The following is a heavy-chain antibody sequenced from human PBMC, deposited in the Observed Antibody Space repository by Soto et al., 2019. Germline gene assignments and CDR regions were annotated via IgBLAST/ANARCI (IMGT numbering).Heavy chain of an antibody. CDR3: ARGIWNSGYELDYYYYGMGV. CDR2: ISSSSSTI. V-gene: IGHV3-48*02. D-gene: IGHD5-12*01. Sequence: EVQLVESGGGLVQPGGALRLSCAASGFTFSSYSMKWVRQAPGKGLEWVSYISSSSSTIYYADSVKGRFTISRDKAKNSLYLQMNSLRDEDTAVYYCARGIWNSGYELDYYYYGMGVWGQGTTVTVSS. CDR1: GFTFSSYS. J-gene: IGHJ6*02.